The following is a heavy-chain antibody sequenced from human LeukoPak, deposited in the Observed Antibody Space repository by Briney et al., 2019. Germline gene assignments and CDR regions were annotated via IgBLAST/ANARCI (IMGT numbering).Heavy chain of an antibody. Sequence: GGSLRLSCAASGFIFSNYAMSWVRQAPGKGLEWVSSISGGGGITYYADSVKGRFTISRDNAKNTLSLQMNSLRAEDTAVYYCARGKNGDSLFDSWGQGTLVTVSS. CDR2: ISGGGGIT. J-gene: IGHJ4*02. CDR3: ARGKNGDSLFDS. V-gene: IGHV3-23*01. CDR1: GFIFSNYA. D-gene: IGHD4-17*01.